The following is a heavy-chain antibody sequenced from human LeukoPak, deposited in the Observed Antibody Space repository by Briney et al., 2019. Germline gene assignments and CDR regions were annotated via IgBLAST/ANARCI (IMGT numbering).Heavy chain of an antibody. J-gene: IGHJ4*02. CDR2: VSKTGDT. CDR3: ARRGAPSKLYYLDS. V-gene: IGHV4-59*08. CDR1: GGSLTTQY. D-gene: IGHD1-26*01. Sequence: SETLSLTCTVSGGSLTTQYWAWLRQPPGKGLEWIVFVSKTGDTNSHAFLKSRVHISVDTFKNTFSLQLSSLTAADKAVYFCARRGAPSKLYYLDSWGQGTIVTVSS.